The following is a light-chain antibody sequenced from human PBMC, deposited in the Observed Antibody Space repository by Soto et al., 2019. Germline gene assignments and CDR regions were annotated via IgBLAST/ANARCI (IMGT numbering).Light chain of an antibody. Sequence: DIQMTQSPSSLSASAGDRVTITCRASQGIRNNLAWYQQKPGEVPKLLIYAASTLQSGVPSRFSGSGSGTDFTLNISSLQPEDVATYYCQKYFSVPFTFGPGTKVVIK. V-gene: IGKV1-27*01. J-gene: IGKJ3*01. CDR2: AAS. CDR3: QKYFSVPFT. CDR1: QGIRNN.